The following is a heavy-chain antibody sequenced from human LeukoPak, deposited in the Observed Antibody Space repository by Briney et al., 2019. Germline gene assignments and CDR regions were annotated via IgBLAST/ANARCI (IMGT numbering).Heavy chain of an antibody. Sequence: SETLSLTCTVSGGSISSYYWSWIRQPPGKGLEWIGYIYYSGSTNYNPSLKSQVTISVDTSKNQFPLKLSSVTAADTAVYYCARDYYGAFDYWGQGTLVTVSS. CDR1: GGSISSYY. CDR3: ARDYYGAFDY. D-gene: IGHD4-17*01. J-gene: IGHJ4*02. CDR2: IYYSGST. V-gene: IGHV4-59*01.